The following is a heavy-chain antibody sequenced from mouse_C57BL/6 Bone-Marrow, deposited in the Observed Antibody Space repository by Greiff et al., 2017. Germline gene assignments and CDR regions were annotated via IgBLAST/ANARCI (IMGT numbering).Heavy chain of an antibody. Sequence: EVHLVESGGGLVQPGGSLKLSCAASGFTFSDYGMAWVRQAPRKGPEWVAFISNLAYSIYYADTVTGRFTISRENAKNTLYLEMSSLRSEDPAMYYCARRGDDYDGAMDYWGQGTSVTVSS. J-gene: IGHJ4*01. D-gene: IGHD2-4*01. V-gene: IGHV5-15*01. CDR2: ISNLAYSI. CDR1: GFTFSDYG. CDR3: ARRGDDYDGAMDY.